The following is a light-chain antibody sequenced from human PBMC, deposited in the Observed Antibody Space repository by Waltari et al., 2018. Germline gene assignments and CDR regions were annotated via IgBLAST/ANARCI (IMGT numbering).Light chain of an antibody. CDR1: SPNIGAGYA. CDR2: GNN. Sequence: QSVLTQPPSVSGAPGQRVTTSCTGSSPNIGAGYAVHWYQQLPGPAPKLLIYGNNNRPSGVPDRFSGSKSGTSASLAITGLQAEDEADYYCQSYGSDWVFGGGTKLTVL. J-gene: IGLJ3*02. V-gene: IGLV1-40*01. CDR3: QSYGSDWV.